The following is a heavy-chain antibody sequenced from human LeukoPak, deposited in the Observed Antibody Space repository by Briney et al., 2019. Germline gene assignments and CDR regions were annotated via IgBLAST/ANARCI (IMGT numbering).Heavy chain of an antibody. V-gene: IGHV1-18*01. J-gene: IGHJ4*02. D-gene: IGHD2-2*01. Sequence: GASVKVSCKASGYTFTNYGISWVRQAPGQGLEWMGWIGAYNGNTNYAQKLQGRVTMTTDTSTSTAYMELRSLTSDDTAVYYCARVGAYCTSTSCLDYWGQGTLVTVSS. CDR3: ARVGAYCTSTSCLDY. CDR1: GYTFTNYG. CDR2: IGAYNGNT.